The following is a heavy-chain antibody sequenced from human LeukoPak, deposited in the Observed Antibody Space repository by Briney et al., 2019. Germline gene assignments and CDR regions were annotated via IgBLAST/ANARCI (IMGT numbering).Heavy chain of an antibody. J-gene: IGHJ6*03. CDR3: AGGVGNYYDSSGYYYVISGYYYYYMDV. V-gene: IGHV1-69*06. Sequence: GASVKVSCKASGGTFSSYAISWVRQAPGQGLEWMGGIIPIFGTANYAQKFQGRVTITADKSTSTAYMELSSLRSEDTAVYYCAGGVGNYYDSSGYYYVISGYYYYYMDVWGKGTTVTVSS. D-gene: IGHD3-22*01. CDR2: IIPIFGTA. CDR1: GGTFSSYA.